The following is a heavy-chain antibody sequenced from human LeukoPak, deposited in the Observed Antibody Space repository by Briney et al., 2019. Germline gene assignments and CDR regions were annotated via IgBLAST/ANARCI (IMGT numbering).Heavy chain of an antibody. CDR2: IYSDDNT. J-gene: IGHJ4*02. Sequence: GGSLRLSCAASGFTVSSNYMSWVRQAPGKGLEWVSIIYSDDNTYYADSVKGRFIISRDNSKNTLYLQMNSLRAEDTAVYYCARAWSGYDYWGQGTLVTVSS. CDR3: ARAWSGYDY. CDR1: GFTVSSNY. V-gene: IGHV3-66*01. D-gene: IGHD5-12*01.